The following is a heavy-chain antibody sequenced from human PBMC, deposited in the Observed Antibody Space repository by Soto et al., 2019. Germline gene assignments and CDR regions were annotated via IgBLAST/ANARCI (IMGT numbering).Heavy chain of an antibody. CDR3: ARVVGDQLLSSWFDP. CDR1: GASIYNYY. V-gene: IGHV4-59*01. J-gene: IGHJ5*02. D-gene: IGHD3-10*01. Sequence: SETLSLTCTVSGASIYNYYWSWIRQPPGKGLGWIGYFYYSGTPNYNPSLKSRVTMSVDTSKNQFSLKLTSVTAADTAFYYCARVVGDQLLSSWFDPWGQGTLVTVSS. CDR2: FYYSGTP.